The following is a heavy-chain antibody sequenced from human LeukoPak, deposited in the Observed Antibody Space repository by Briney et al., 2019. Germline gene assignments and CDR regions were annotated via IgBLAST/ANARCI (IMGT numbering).Heavy chain of an antibody. V-gene: IGHV4-30-2*01. CDR3: ARFLKVGYSTGTTNY. Sequence: SETLSLTCTVSGGSISSGGYYWSWIRQPPGKGLEWIGYIYHSGSTYYNPSLKSRVTISVDRSKNQFSLKLSSVTAADTAVYYCARFLKVGYSTGTTNYWGQGTLVTVSS. J-gene: IGHJ4*02. CDR2: IYHSGST. D-gene: IGHD1-1*01. CDR1: GGSISSGGYY.